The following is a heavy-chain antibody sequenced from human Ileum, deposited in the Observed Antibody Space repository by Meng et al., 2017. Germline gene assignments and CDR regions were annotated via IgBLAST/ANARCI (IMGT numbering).Heavy chain of an antibody. CDR2: IKQDGSEK. J-gene: IGHJ3*02. CDR1: GFTFSSYW. D-gene: IGHD3-10*01. V-gene: IGHV3-7*01. CDR3: ARDRITMVGFHDAFDI. Sequence: GESLKISCAASGFTFSSYWMRWVRQAPGKGLEWVANIKQDGSEKYYVDSVKGRFTISRDNAKNSLYLQMNSLRAENTAVYYCARDRITMVGFHDAFDIWGQGTKVTVSS.